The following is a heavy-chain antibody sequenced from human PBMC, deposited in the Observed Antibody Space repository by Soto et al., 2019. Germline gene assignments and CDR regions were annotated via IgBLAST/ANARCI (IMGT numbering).Heavy chain of an antibody. J-gene: IGHJ4*02. Sequence: PGGSLRLSCAASGFTFSSYSMNWVRQAPGKGLEWVSYISSSSSTIYYADSVRGRFTISRDNAKNSLYLQMNSLRDEDTAVYYCARTNNYDFWSGPIFYFDYWGQGTLVTVSS. CDR1: GFTFSSYS. V-gene: IGHV3-48*02. CDR2: ISSSSSTI. D-gene: IGHD3-3*01. CDR3: ARTNNYDFWSGPIFYFDY.